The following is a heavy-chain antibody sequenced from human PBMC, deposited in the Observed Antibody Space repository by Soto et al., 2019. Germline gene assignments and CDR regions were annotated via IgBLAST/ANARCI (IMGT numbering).Heavy chain of an antibody. V-gene: IGHV4-4*02. CDR1: GGSISSSNW. CDR2: IYHSGST. J-gene: IGHJ4*02. Sequence: QVQLQESGPGLVKPSGTLSLTCAVSGGSISSSNWWSWVRQPPGKGLEWIGEIYHSGSTNYNPSLKGRVTISVDKSKNQFSLKLSSVTAADTAVYYCXXXPLDSIAVAGTFFDYWGQGTLVTVSS. D-gene: IGHD6-19*01. CDR3: XXXPLDSIAVAGTFFDY.